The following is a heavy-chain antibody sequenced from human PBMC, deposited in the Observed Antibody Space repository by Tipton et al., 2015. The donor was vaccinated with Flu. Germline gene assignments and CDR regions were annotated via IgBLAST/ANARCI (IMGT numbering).Heavy chain of an antibody. CDR3: ARGYVILTDGGGYFDY. V-gene: IGHV3-33*01. D-gene: IGHD3-9*01. J-gene: IGHJ4*02. Sequence: SLRLSCAASGSTFSSYAMHWVRQAPAKGLAWVVVIWYDGSNKDYADAVKGRFTISSDNSKNTLYLQMNSLRAEDTAVYYCARGYVILTDGGGYFDYWGQGTLVTVSS. CDR2: IWYDGSNK. CDR1: GSTFSSYA.